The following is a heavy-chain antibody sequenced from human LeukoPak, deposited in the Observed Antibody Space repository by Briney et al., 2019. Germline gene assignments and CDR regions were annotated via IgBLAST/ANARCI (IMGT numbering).Heavy chain of an antibody. CDR1: GYTLTELS. V-gene: IGHV1-24*01. CDR2: FDPEDGET. Sequence: ASVMVSCKVSGYTLTELSMHWVRQAPGKGLEWMGGFDPEDGETICAQKFQGRVTMAEDTSTDTAYMELSSLRSEDTAVYYCATFFRIAAAGHDYWGQGTLVTVSS. D-gene: IGHD6-13*01. CDR3: ATFFRIAAAGHDY. J-gene: IGHJ4*02.